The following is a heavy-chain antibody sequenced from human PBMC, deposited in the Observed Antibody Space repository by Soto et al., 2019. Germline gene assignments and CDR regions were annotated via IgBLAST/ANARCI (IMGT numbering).Heavy chain of an antibody. D-gene: IGHD6-19*01. J-gene: IGHJ4*01. CDR3: AKDAPRPNGWYYFDY. Sequence: GGSLRLSCAASGFTFNNYDMGWVRQAPGKGLEWVSGINANGDSTQYADSVKGRFTISRDNSKNTLYLQMNSLRPEDTAVYYCAKDAPRPNGWYYFDYWGHGTLVTVS. CDR2: INANGDST. CDR1: GFTFNNYD. V-gene: IGHV3-23*01.